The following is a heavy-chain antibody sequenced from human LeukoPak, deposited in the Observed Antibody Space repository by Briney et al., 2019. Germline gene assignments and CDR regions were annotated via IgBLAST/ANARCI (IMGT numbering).Heavy chain of an antibody. Sequence: PGGSLRLSCATSGFTFSHYGMHWVRQAPGKGLEWVAVIWNDGSNKYYGDSVKRRFTISRDNSKNTLYLQVNSLTVEDTAVYYCAKDAQRGFDYSNSLEHWGQGTLVTVSS. J-gene: IGHJ5*02. V-gene: IGHV3-33*06. CDR2: IWNDGSNK. D-gene: IGHD4-11*01. CDR3: AKDAQRGFDYSNSLEH. CDR1: GFTFSHYG.